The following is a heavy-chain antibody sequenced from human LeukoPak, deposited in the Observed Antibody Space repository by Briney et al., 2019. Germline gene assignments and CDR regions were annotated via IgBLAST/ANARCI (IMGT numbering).Heavy chain of an antibody. CDR2: ISGSGGST. CDR3: AKDRPVTTWGFDY. CDR1: GFTFSSYA. Sequence: SGGSLRLSCAASGFTFSSYAVSWVRQAPGKGLEWVSAISGSGGSTYYADSVKGRFTISRDNSKNTLYLQMNSLRAEDTAVYYCAKDRPVTTWGFDYWGQGNLVTVSS. D-gene: IGHD4-17*01. V-gene: IGHV3-23*01. J-gene: IGHJ4*02.